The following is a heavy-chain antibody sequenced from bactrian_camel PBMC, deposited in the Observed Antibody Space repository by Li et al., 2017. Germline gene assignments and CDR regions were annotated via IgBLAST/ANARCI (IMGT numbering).Heavy chain of an antibody. D-gene: IGHD3*01. CDR3: AAPGGQISPCLYGK. CDR2: LNSDGTT. J-gene: IGHJ4*01. Sequence: QLVESGGGSAQSGGSLRLSCAVTDDTYKDYSWGWFRQAPGGQREGVAALNSDGTTSYADSVKGRFSISQDNADKTVYLQMNNLNPEDTGMYYCAAPGGQISPCLYGKWGQGTQVTVS. V-gene: IGHV3S53*01. CDR1: DDTYKDYS.